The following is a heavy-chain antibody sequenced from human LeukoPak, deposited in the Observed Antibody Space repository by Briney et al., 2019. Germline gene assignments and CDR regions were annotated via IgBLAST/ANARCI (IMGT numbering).Heavy chain of an antibody. J-gene: IGHJ6*03. CDR2: IYYSGST. V-gene: IGHV4-59*01. D-gene: IGHD1-1*01. Sequence: SETLSLTCTVSGGSISSYYWSWIRQPPGKGLEWIGYIYYSGSTNYNPSLKSRVTTSVDTSKNQFSLKPSSVTAADTAVYYCARGEAGTTNYYYYYYMDVWGKGTTVTVSS. CDR3: ARGEAGTTNYYYYYYMDV. CDR1: GGSISSYY.